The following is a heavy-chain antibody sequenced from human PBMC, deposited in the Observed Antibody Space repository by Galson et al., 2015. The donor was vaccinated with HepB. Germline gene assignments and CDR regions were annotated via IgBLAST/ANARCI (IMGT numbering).Heavy chain of an antibody. V-gene: IGHV5-51*01. J-gene: IGHJ4*02. CDR1: ESGFTTYW. CDR2: IYPGDSNA. D-gene: IGHD2-15*01. Sequence: QSGAEVKKPGESLKISCKGSESGFTTYWIGWVRQMPGKGLEWMGIIYPGDSNARYSPSFQGQVTISADKSISTAYLQWSGLKASDTAMYYCTRLGYCGGGGCYQRGYFDSWGQGTLVIVSS. CDR3: TRLGYCGGGGCYQRGYFDS.